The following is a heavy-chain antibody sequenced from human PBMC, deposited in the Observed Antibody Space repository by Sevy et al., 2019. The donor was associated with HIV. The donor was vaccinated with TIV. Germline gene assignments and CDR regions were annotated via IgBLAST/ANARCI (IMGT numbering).Heavy chain of an antibody. V-gene: IGHV1-18*01. J-gene: IGHJ4*02. Sequence: GASVKVSCKASGYTFTSYGISWARQAPGQGLEWMGWISVYNGNTNYAQKLQARVTMTTDTSTSTAYMELRSLRSDDTAVYYCARAGYYSGFYDILTGLDYWGQGTLVTVSS. CDR2: ISVYNGNT. CDR3: ARAGYYSGFYDILTGLDY. CDR1: GYTFTSYG. D-gene: IGHD3-9*01.